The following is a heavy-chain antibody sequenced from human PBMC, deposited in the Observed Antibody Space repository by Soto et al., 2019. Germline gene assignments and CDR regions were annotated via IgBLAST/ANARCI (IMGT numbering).Heavy chain of an antibody. Sequence: LSLTCTVSGGSISSGGYYWSWIRQHPGKGLEWIGYIYYSGSTYYNPSLKSRVTISVDTSKNQFSLKLSSVTAADTAVYYCARVVPPPNRNWGMWSGAFDIWGQGTMVTVSS. J-gene: IGHJ3*02. D-gene: IGHD7-27*01. CDR3: ARVVPPPNRNWGMWSGAFDI. V-gene: IGHV4-31*03. CDR1: GGSISSGGYY. CDR2: IYYSGST.